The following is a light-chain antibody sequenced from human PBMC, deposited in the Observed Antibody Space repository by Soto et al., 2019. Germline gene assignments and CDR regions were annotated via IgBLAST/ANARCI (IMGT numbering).Light chain of an antibody. J-gene: IGKJ4*01. CDR1: QSVSSN. Sequence: EIVMTQSPATLSVSPGEGATLSCRASQSVSSNLAWYQQKPGQAPRLLLYGASTRATGIPASFSGSGSGTDSNLSNSSLQSDDWAVYDGQPYYNWPLTSGGGTKVEIK. V-gene: IGKV3-15*01. CDR3: QPYYNWPLT. CDR2: GAS.